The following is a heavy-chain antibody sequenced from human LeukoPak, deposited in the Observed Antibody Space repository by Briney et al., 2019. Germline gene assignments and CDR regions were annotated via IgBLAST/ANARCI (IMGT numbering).Heavy chain of an antibody. CDR3: AKVSTANYDFWSGLDY. J-gene: IGHJ4*02. CDR1: GFTFSSYA. V-gene: IGHV3-23*01. CDR2: ISGSGGST. Sequence: GRSLRLSCAASGFTFSSYAMHWVRQAPGKGLEWVSAISGSGGSTYYADSVKGRFTISRDNSKNTLYLQMNSLRAEDTAVYYCAKVSTANYDFWSGLDYWGQGTLVTVSS. D-gene: IGHD3-3*01.